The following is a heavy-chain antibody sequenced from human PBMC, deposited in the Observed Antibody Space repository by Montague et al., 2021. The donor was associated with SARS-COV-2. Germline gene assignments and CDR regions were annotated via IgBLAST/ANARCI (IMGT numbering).Heavy chain of an antibody. CDR2: IFGSGAGT. Sequence: SLRLSCAASGFPFNTYTMTWVRQAPGKGLEWVSSIFGSGAGTYYADSVQGRFTISRDNSKNTLFLQMHSLRAEDTAVYYCAKNGGSGSLVYWHFDLWGRGTPGAGSA. CDR1: GFPFNTYT. J-gene: IGHJ2*01. CDR3: AKNGGSGSLVYWHFDL. V-gene: IGHV3-23*01. D-gene: IGHD2-8*01.